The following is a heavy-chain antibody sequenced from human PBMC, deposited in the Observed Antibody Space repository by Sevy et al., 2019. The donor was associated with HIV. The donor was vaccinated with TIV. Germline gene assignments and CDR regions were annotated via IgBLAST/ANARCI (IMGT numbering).Heavy chain of an antibody. CDR1: GYMFSDYN. V-gene: IGHV1-2*06. CDR3: VIEDNNGPRTLLSCDI. Sequence: ASVKVSCKATGYMFSDYNMHWVRQAPGQGLEWMALINPNSGVTIYAQKFRGRVSLTRDTSMSTAYMELSALTSDDTAVYYCVIEDNNGPRTLLSCDIWGQGTMVTVSS. CDR2: INPNSGVT. J-gene: IGHJ3*02. D-gene: IGHD1-20*01.